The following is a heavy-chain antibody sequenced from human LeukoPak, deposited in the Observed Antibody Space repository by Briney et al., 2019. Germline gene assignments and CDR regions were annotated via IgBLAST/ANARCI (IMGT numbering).Heavy chain of an antibody. CDR1: GFTFSSYG. D-gene: IGHD3-10*01. CDR2: IRYDVSNK. V-gene: IGHV3-30*02. Sequence: GGSLRLSCAASGFTFSSYGMHWVRQAPGKGLEWVAFIRYDVSNKYYADSVKGRFTISRDNSKNTLYLQMNSLRAEDTAVYYCAKVSSGSYPWYFDYWGQGTLVTVSS. J-gene: IGHJ4*02. CDR3: AKVSSGSYPWYFDY.